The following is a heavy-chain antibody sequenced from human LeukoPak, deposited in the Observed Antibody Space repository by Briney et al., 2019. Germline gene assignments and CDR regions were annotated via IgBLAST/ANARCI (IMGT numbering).Heavy chain of an antibody. J-gene: IGHJ6*03. Sequence: PSETLSLTCTVSGGSISSSSYYWGWIRQPPGKGLEWIGSIYYSGSTHYNPSLKSRATISVDTSKNQFSLKLSSVTAADTAVYYCARTEESGYSYRYFGYYYYMDVWGKGTTVTVSS. V-gene: IGHV4-39*07. CDR3: ARTEESGYSYRYFGYYYYMDV. CDR2: IYYSGST. CDR1: GGSISSSSYY. D-gene: IGHD5-18*01.